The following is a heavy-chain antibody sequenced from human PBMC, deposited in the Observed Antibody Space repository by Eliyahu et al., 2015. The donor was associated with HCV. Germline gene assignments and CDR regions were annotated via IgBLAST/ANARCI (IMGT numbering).Heavy chain of an antibody. J-gene: IGHJ6*03. Sequence: FTFSSYGLHWVRQAPVKGLEWVAVISYDGSNXYYADXVKGRFTISRDNSKNXLYLQMNSLXAXDTAVYYCAKDTGCGGSSTSCSNYYYXYMDVWGKGTTVTVSS. CDR1: FTFSSYG. CDR2: ISYDGSNX. CDR3: AKDTGCGGSSTSCSNYYYXYMDV. D-gene: IGHD2-2*01. V-gene: IGHV3-30*18.